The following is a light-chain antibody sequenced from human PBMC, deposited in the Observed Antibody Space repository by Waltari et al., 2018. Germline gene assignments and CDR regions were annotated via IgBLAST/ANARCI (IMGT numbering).Light chain of an antibody. V-gene: IGKV1-5*03. CDR2: KTS. Sequence: LARYQQKPWRAPSLLIYKTSNLQPGVPSRFSGSGSGTECALTISSLQPDDFATYYCQQYDGSSQYTFGQGT. J-gene: IGKJ2*01. CDR3: QQYDGSSQYT.